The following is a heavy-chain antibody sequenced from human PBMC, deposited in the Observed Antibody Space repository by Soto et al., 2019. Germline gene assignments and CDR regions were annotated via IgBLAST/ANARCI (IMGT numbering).Heavy chain of an antibody. D-gene: IGHD2-2*01. Sequence: QVQLVQSGAGVKTPGASVRVSCKASGYTCTGYYIHWVRAAPGQGLEWMGWINPQTGGTSYAQKLQGRVTLSRDTSINTACRELSRLRFDAAAVYFCARERYQVISDGMDVWGQGTTVTVSS. CDR3: ARERYQVISDGMDV. V-gene: IGHV1-2*02. CDR2: INPQTGGT. CDR1: GYTCTGYY. J-gene: IGHJ6*02.